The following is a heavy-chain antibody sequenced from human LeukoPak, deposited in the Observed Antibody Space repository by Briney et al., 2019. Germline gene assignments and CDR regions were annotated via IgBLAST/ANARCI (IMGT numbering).Heavy chain of an antibody. D-gene: IGHD1-26*01. CDR3: ARLYSGSSGKGMDV. CDR2: ISSSGSNI. CDR1: GFTFRSYE. V-gene: IGHV3-48*03. Sequence: SGGSLRLSCEASGFTFRSYEMKWVRQAPGKGLEWVSYISSSGSNIYYADSVKGRFTISRDNAKNSLYLQMNSLRAEDTAVYHCARLYSGSSGKGMDVWGQGTTVTVSS. J-gene: IGHJ6*02.